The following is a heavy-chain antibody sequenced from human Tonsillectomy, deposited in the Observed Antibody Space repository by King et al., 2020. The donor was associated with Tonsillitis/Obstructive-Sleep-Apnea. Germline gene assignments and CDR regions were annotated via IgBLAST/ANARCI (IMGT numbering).Heavy chain of an antibody. J-gene: IGHJ4*02. CDR2: IKEGGSEK. CDR3: AKTYRGWYGGD. CDR1: GFTFRRSW. Sequence: EVQLVESGGGLVQPGGSLRLSCAASGFTFRRSWMSWVRQVPGKGLEWVANIKEGGSEKYYVDSVKGRFIISRDDAKNTVFLQMNSLRAEDTAVYYCAKTYRGWYGGDWGQGTLVTVSP. D-gene: IGHD6-19*01. V-gene: IGHV3-7*01.